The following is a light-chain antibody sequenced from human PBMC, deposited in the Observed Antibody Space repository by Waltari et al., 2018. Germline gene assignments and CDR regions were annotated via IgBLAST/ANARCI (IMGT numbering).Light chain of an antibody. CDR2: AAS. V-gene: IGKV3-15*01. CDR3: QQYNEWPYT. Sequence: ETIMTQSPATLSVSPGERDSPSCRASKSVSNNLAWYQQKPGQAPRLLIYAASSRGTGVPGRFSGGGSGTDFTLTISSLQSEDFAVYYCQQYNEWPYTFGQGTKVDIK. CDR1: KSVSNN. J-gene: IGKJ2*01.